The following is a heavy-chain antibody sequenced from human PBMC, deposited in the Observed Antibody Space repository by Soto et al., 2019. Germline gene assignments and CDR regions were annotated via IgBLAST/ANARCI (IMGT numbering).Heavy chain of an antibody. CDR2: ISSSSGNI. J-gene: IGHJ4*02. CDR3: ARDLGIRSTVTYDY. V-gene: IGHV3-21*06. Sequence: PGGSLRLSCAASGFTFSSYAMSWVRQAPGKGLEWVSAISSSSGNIYYADSVKGRFTISRDNAKNSLYLQMNSLRAEDTAVYYCARDLGIRSTVTYDYWGQGTLVTVSS. D-gene: IGHD4-17*01. CDR1: GFTFSSYA.